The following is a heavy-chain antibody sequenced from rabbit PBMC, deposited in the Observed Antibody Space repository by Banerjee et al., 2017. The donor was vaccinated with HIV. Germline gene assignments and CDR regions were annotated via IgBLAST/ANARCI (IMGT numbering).Heavy chain of an antibody. V-gene: IGHV1S40*01. Sequence: LVESGGGLVKPGASLTLTCTASGFSFSSSYWICWVRQAPGKGLEWIACIYTGSSGSTDYANWAKGRFTISKTSSTTVTLQMTSLTAADTATYFCARDLAGVIGWNFNLWGQGTLVTVS. J-gene: IGHJ4*01. D-gene: IGHD4-1*01. CDR3: ARDLAGVIGWNFNL. CDR2: IYTGSSGST. CDR1: GFSFSSSYW.